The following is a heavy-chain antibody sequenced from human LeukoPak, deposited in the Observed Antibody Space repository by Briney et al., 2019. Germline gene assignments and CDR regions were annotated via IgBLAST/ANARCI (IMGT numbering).Heavy chain of an antibody. CDR3: AKDHPQCYYDSSGYYPYYFDY. V-gene: IGHV3-23*01. Sequence: GGSLRLSCAASGFTFSSYAMSWVRQAPGRGLEWVSAISGSGGSTYYADSVKGRFTISRDNSKNTLYLQMNSLRAEDTAVYYCAKDHPQCYYDSSGYYPYYFDYWGQGTLVTVSS. J-gene: IGHJ4*02. CDR1: GFTFSSYA. CDR2: ISGSGGST. D-gene: IGHD3-22*01.